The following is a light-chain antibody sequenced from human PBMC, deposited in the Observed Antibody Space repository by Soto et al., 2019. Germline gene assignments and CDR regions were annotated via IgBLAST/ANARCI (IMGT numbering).Light chain of an antibody. CDR3: MQATQVPWT. Sequence: DIVMTQTPLSSPATLGQPASTSCRSSQRPVHRDGNTTLTWLQQRPGQPPRVLLYKISNRRHGVPDRFSRNRAGTYFTLKISWLEADDVGIYYCMQATQVPWTFGQGTKVEIK. V-gene: IGKV2-24*01. J-gene: IGKJ1*01. CDR1: QRPVHRDGNTT. CDR2: KIS.